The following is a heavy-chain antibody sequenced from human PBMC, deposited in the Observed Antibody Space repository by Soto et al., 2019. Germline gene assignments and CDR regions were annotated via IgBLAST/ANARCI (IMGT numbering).Heavy chain of an antibody. CDR3: VLGGLETGYYRDMDY. D-gene: IGHD3-9*01. Sequence: QDHLVQSGAEVKKPGASAKVSCKASGYTFKNYGINWVRQAPGRGLEWLAWISAYNGDTCYAQHFQGRVAVTTETLTNTAYMELRSLRPDDTVVYFCVLGGLETGYYRDMDYWGQGTLVSVSS. V-gene: IGHV1-18*04. CDR2: ISAYNGDT. J-gene: IGHJ4*02. CDR1: GYTFKNYG.